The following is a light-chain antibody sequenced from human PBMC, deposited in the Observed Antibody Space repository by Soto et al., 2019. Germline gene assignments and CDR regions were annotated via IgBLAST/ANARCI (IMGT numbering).Light chain of an antibody. Sequence: QSVLTQPRSVSGSPGQSVSIFCTGTSXDVGGYNYVSWYQQHPGKAPKVMIYDVTKRPPGVPDRFSGSKSCNTASLTISGLQSEDEAGYYCSSNASTYTYVFGTAPKVTVL. CDR3: SSNASTYTYV. CDR2: DVT. J-gene: IGLJ1*01. V-gene: IGLV2-11*01. CDR1: SXDVGGYNY.